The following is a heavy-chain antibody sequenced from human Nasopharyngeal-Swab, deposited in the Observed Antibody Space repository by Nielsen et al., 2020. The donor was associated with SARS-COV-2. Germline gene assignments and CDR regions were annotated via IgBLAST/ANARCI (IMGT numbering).Heavy chain of an antibody. CDR1: GYTFTNYY. V-gene: IGHV1-46*01. J-gene: IGHJ2*01. CDR3: ARDLYGDFFSYFDL. CDR2: FNPSGGGT. Sequence: ASVKVSCRASGYTFTNYYIHWVRQAPGQGLEWMGLFNPSGGGTTYAQKFQGRVTMTRAPSTTTVYMEMSSLRSEDTAVYYRARDLYGDFFSYFDLWGRGTLVTVSS. D-gene: IGHD4-17*01.